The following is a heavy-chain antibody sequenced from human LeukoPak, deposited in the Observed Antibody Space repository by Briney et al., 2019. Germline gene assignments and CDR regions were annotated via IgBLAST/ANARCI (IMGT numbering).Heavy chain of an antibody. J-gene: IGHJ4*02. CDR1: GFTFSSYA. CDR3: ARDSRYSGYDFDY. V-gene: IGHV3-23*01. D-gene: IGHD5-12*01. Sequence: PGGSLRLSCAASGFTFSSYAMSWVRQAPGKGLEWVSAISGSGGSTYYADSVKGRFTISRDNSRNTLYLQINSLRAEDTAVYYCARDSRYSGYDFDYWGQGTLVTVSS. CDR2: ISGSGGST.